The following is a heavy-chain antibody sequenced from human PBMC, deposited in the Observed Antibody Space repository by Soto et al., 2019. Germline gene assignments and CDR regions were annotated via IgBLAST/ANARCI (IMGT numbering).Heavy chain of an antibody. CDR3: ARTPGLGELSPYYFDY. CDR2: ISGSGGST. CDR1: GFTFSSYA. J-gene: IGHJ4*02. D-gene: IGHD3-16*02. V-gene: IGHV3-23*01. Sequence: GGSLRLSCAASGFTFSSYAMSWVRQAPGKGLEWVSAISGSGGSTYYADSVKGRFTISRDNSKNTLYLQMNSLRAEDTAVYYCARTPGLGELSPYYFDYWGQGTLVTVSS.